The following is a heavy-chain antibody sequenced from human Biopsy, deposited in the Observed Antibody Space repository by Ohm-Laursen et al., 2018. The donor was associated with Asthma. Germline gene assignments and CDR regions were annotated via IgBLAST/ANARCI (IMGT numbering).Heavy chain of an antibody. V-gene: IGHV4-59*07. CDR3: AGATSTWSQSGPHYFDH. Sequence: SDTLSLTCTVSPGSISDYWWNWIRQFPGKGLEWIGYVYSTGSTMYNPSLKSRVTISVDTSINQVSLKLSSVTAADTAVYYCAGATSTWSQSGPHYFDHWGQGALVTVSS. CDR2: VYSTGST. D-gene: IGHD6-13*01. J-gene: IGHJ4*02. CDR1: PGSISDYW.